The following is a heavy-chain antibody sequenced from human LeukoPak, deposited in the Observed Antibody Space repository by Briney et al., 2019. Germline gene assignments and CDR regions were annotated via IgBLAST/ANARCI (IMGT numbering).Heavy chain of an antibody. D-gene: IGHD6-6*01. CDR3: ASIAARPNDAFDI. Sequence: SVKVSCKAFGGTFSSYAISWVRQAPGQGLEWMGRIIPIFGTANYAQKFQGRVTITTDESTSTAYMELSSLRSEDTAVYYCASIAARPNDAFDIWGQGTMVTVSS. V-gene: IGHV1-69*05. CDR1: GGTFSSYA. J-gene: IGHJ3*02. CDR2: IIPIFGTA.